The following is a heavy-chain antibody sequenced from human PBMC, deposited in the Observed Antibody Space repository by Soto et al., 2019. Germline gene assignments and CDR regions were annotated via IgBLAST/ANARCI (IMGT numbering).Heavy chain of an antibody. Sequence: GGSLRLSCAASGFTVSSNYMSWVRQAPGKGLEWVSVIYSGGSTYYADSVKGRFTISRDNSKNTLYLQMNSLRAEYSAVYYCARTPSGIAAQSFDYWGQGTLVTVSS. CDR2: IYSGGST. CDR1: GFTVSSNY. J-gene: IGHJ4*02. V-gene: IGHV3-53*01. D-gene: IGHD6-13*01. CDR3: ARTPSGIAAQSFDY.